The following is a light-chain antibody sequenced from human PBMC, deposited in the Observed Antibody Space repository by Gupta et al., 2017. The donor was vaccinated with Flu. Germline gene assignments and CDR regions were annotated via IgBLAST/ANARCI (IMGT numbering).Light chain of an antibody. CDR2: GAS. J-gene: IGKJ2*01. CDR1: QSVSRT. Sequence: EIEMTHWQATLSVGGGERPTLSCRASQSVSRTLAWHQQKPGQAPRLLIYGASPRATGIPARFIGSGSGTEFTLSISSLQSEDFAFYYCQQYNNWPFIFGQGTKLELK. CDR3: QQYNNWPFI. V-gene: IGKV3D-15*01.